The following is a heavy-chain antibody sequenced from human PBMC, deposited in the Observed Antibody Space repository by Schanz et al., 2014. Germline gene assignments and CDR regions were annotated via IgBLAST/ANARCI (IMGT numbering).Heavy chain of an antibody. CDR3: ARDGNYYGSRNYYKTPYYFDY. V-gene: IGHV3-23*01. CDR1: GFAFSVYG. Sequence: EVQLLESGGGLVQPGGSLRLSCAASGFAFSVYGMHWVRQAPGKGPEWVSGISGSGGSTYYADSVKGRFTISRDISKNTLHLQVTSLRAEDTAIYYCARDGNYYGSRNYYKTPYYFDYWGQGTLVTVSS. CDR2: ISGSGGST. J-gene: IGHJ4*02. D-gene: IGHD3-10*01.